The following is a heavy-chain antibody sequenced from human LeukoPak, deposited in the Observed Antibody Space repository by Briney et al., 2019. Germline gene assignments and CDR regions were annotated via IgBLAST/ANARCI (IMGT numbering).Heavy chain of an antibody. CDR3: ARLRRGGGVLY. D-gene: IGHD3-16*01. CDR2: IDPSNSYT. CDR1: GYSFTSYW. V-gene: IGHV5-10-1*01. Sequence: GESLKISCKASGYSFTSYWISWVRQIPGKGLEWMGRIDPSNSYTNYSQSLQGHVTISADKSISTAYLQWSSLKASDTAMYYCARLRRGGGVLYWGQGTLVTVSS. J-gene: IGHJ4*02.